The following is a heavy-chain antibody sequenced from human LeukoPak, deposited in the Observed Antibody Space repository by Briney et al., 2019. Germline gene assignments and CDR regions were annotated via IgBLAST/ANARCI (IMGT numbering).Heavy chain of an antibody. J-gene: IGHJ5*02. CDR3: AGYYYDSSRGFDL. D-gene: IGHD3-22*01. V-gene: IGHV3-20*04. Sequence: GGSLRLSCAASGFKFGDYGMSWVRQAPGKGLEWLCDINWNGAWTGYADSVKGRFTIYRDNAKNSLYLQMNSLRAEDTALYYCAGYYYDSSRGFDLWGQGTLVTVSA. CDR1: GFKFGDYG. CDR2: INWNGAWT.